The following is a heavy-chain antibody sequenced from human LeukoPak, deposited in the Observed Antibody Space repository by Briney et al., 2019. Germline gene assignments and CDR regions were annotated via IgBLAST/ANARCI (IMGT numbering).Heavy chain of an antibody. Sequence: ASVKVSCKASGYTFTSYDINWVRQATGQGLEWMGWMNPNSGNTGYAQKFQGRVTMTRDTSISTAYMELSRLRSDDTAVYYCARDRVGIAAAEGNWFDPWGQGTLVTVSS. CDR2: MNPNSGNT. J-gene: IGHJ5*02. D-gene: IGHD6-13*01. CDR3: ARDRVGIAAAEGNWFDP. CDR1: GYTFTSYD. V-gene: IGHV1-8*01.